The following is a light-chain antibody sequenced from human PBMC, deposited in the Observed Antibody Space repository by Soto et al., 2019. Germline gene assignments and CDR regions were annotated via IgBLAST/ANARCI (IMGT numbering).Light chain of an antibody. CDR3: QLSYSTPQ. Sequence: DIQMTQSPSSLSASVGDRVTITCRASQSISSYLNWYQQKPGKAPKLLIYAASSLQSGVPSRFSGIGSGTEFPLTSSRLQPADFATYYCQLSYSTPQFGPGTKVDI. J-gene: IGKJ3*01. CDR2: AAS. CDR1: QSISSY. V-gene: IGKV1-39*01.